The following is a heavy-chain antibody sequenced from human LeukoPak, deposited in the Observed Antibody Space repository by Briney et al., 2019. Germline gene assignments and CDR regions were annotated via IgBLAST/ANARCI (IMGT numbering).Heavy chain of an antibody. D-gene: IGHD3-22*01. Sequence: SETLSLTCTVSGGSVSSGSYYWSWIRQPPGKGLEWIGYIYYSGSTNYNPSLKSRVTISVDTSKNQFSLKLSSVTAADTAVYYCARSDSSGYYPLDYWGQGTLVTVSS. CDR1: GGSVSSGSYY. V-gene: IGHV4-61*01. J-gene: IGHJ4*02. CDR2: IYYSGST. CDR3: ARSDSSGYYPLDY.